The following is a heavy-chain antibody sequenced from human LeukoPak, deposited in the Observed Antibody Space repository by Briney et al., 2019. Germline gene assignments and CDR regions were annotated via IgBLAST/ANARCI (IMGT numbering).Heavy chain of an antibody. CDR2: IKPDESEK. Sequence: PGGSLRLSCAASGFSFSGSWMSWVRQAPGKGLEWVAHIKPDESEKFYMDSVEGRFTVSRGNAKSLVFLLMNSLRAEDTAVYYCARARSYSFDIWGQGTMVTVSS. CDR3: ARARSYSFDI. CDR1: GFSFSGSW. V-gene: IGHV3-7*01. J-gene: IGHJ3*02. D-gene: IGHD5-12*01.